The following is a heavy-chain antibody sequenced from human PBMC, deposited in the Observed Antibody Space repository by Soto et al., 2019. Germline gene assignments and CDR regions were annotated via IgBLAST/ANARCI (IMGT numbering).Heavy chain of an antibody. CDR1: GFTFGDYA. CDR2: IRSKAQGGTA. V-gene: IGHV3-49*04. CDR3: TRVPISQGLFDY. Sequence: GGSLRLSCTASGFTFGDYAMSWVRQAPGKGLEWVGFIRSKAQGGTAQYAASVKGRFIILRDDSKSIAYLQMNSLKTEDAAVYCCTRVPISQGLFDYRGQGTLVTVSS. D-gene: IGHD2-21*01. J-gene: IGHJ4*02.